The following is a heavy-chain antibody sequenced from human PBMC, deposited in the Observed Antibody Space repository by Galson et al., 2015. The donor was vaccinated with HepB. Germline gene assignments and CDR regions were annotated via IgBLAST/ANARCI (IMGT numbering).Heavy chain of an antibody. V-gene: IGHV1-3*01. Sequence: QSGAEVKKPGESLRISCKASGYTFTSYAMHWVRQAPGQRLEWMGWINAGNGNTKYSQKFQGRVTITRDTSASTAYMELSSLRSEDTAVYYCARGALGIAVAGYDYWGQGTLVTVSS. D-gene: IGHD6-19*01. CDR3: ARGALGIAVAGYDY. CDR2: INAGNGNT. CDR1: GYTFTSYA. J-gene: IGHJ4*02.